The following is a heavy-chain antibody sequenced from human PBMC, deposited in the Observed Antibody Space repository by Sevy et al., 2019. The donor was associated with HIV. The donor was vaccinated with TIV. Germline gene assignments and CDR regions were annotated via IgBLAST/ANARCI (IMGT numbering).Heavy chain of an antibody. CDR1: GFTFRTYW. CDR2: IKPDGSDK. D-gene: IGHD6-19*01. CDR3: ARLSSPMPDSGWYDFFDH. Sequence: GGSLRLSCAASGFTFRTYWMSWVRQAPGKGLEWVANIKPDGSDKNYMDSVKGRFTISRDNAKNSLYLLVSSLRAEDTAVYYCARLSSPMPDSGWYDFFDHWGQGTLVTVSS. J-gene: IGHJ4*02. V-gene: IGHV3-7*01.